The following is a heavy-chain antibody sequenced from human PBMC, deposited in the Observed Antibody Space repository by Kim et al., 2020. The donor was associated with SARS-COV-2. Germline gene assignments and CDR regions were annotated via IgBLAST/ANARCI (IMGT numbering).Heavy chain of an antibody. CDR2: ISSSSYI. V-gene: IGHV3-21*01. CDR3: ARDAGRKWELDVPFDP. Sequence: GGSLRLSCAASGFTFSSYSMNWVRQAPGKGLEWVSSISSSSYIYYADSVKGRFTISRDNAKNSLYLQMNSLRAEDTAVYYCARDAGRKWELDVPFDPWGQGTLVTVSS. D-gene: IGHD1-26*01. J-gene: IGHJ5*02. CDR1: GFTFSSYS.